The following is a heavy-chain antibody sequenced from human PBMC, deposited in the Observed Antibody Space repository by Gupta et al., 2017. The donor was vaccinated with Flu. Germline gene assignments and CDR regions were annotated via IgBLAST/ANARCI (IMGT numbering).Heavy chain of an antibody. Sequence: QAPGKGLEWVSAISGSGGSTYYADSVKGRFTISRDNSKNTLYLQMNSLRAEDTAVYYCAKGQLWLRAPSMDVWGQGTTVTVSS. CDR2: ISGSGGST. D-gene: IGHD5-18*01. J-gene: IGHJ6*02. V-gene: IGHV3-23*01. CDR3: AKGQLWLRAPSMDV.